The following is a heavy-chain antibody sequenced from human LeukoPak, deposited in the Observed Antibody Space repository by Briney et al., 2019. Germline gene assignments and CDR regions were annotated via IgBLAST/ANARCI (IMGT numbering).Heavy chain of an antibody. V-gene: IGHV3-23*01. CDR2: MSGSGTTT. Sequence: GGSLRLSCAASGFTFSSYAMAWVRQAPGKGLEWVSGMSGSGTTTYYADSVKGRFTISRDNSKNTLYLQMNSLRAEDTAVYYCAILVVIEDAFDIWGQGTMVTVSS. D-gene: IGHD3-22*01. J-gene: IGHJ3*02. CDR3: AILVVIEDAFDI. CDR1: GFTFSSYA.